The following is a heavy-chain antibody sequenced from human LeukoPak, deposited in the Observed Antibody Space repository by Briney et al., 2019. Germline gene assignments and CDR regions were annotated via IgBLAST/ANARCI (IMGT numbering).Heavy chain of an antibody. CDR2: INHSGST. V-gene: IGHV4-34*01. D-gene: IGHD3-10*01. J-gene: IGHJ4*02. Sequence: SETLSLTCAVYGGSFSGYYWSWIRQPPGKGLEWIGEINHSGSTNYNPSLKSRVTISVDTSKNQFSLKLSSMTAADTAVYYCARGRIDYYGSGSYWRYFDYWGQGTLVTVSS. CDR1: GGSFSGYY. CDR3: ARGRIDYYGSGSYWRYFDY.